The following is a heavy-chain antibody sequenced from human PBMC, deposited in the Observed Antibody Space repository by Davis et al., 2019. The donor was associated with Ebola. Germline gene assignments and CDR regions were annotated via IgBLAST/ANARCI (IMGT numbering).Heavy chain of an antibody. CDR1: GDSVSGNNGA. Sequence: PSETLSLTCAISGDSVSGNNGAWNWIRQSPSSGLDWLGRTYYTSKWHNDYAESVKSRITINPDTSKNQLSLQLNSVTPEDAAVYYCVRGWGRSGLDVWGQGTTVTVSS. CDR3: VRGWGRSGLDV. J-gene: IGHJ6*02. CDR2: TYYTSKWHN. V-gene: IGHV6-1*01. D-gene: IGHD3-16*01.